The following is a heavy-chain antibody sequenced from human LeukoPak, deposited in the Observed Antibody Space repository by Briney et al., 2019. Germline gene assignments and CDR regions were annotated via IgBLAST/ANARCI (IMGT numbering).Heavy chain of an antibody. V-gene: IGHV3-23*01. CDR2: ISGSGGST. CDR3: AKNCVDQLLWDSYYFDY. J-gene: IGHJ4*02. CDR1: GFTFSSYA. Sequence: PGGSLRLSCAASGFTFSSYAMSWVRQAPGKGLEWVSAISGSGGSTYYADSVKSRFTISRDNSKNTLYLQMNSLRAEDTAVYYCAKNCVDQLLWDSYYFDYWGQGTLVTVSS. D-gene: IGHD2-2*01.